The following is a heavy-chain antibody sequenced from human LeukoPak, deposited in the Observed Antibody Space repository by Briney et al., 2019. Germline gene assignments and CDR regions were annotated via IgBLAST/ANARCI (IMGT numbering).Heavy chain of an antibody. V-gene: IGHV3-30-3*01. CDR2: ISYDESNK. CDR1: GFTFSSYT. J-gene: IGHJ4*02. CDR3: ARDGDNILTGFYDY. Sequence: GGSLRLSCAASGFTFSSYTMHWVRQAPGKGLEWVAVISYDESNKYYADSVKGRFTISRDNSKNTLYLQMNSLRAEDTAVYYCARDGDNILTGFYDYWGQGTLVTVSS. D-gene: IGHD3-9*01.